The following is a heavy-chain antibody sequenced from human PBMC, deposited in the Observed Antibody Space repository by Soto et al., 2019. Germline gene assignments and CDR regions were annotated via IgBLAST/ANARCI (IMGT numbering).Heavy chain of an antibody. V-gene: IGHV3-11*06. CDR2: ISPKSTFR. CDR3: VRGGGGGLFEH. J-gene: IGHJ4*02. D-gene: IGHD2-21*01. CDR1: GFPFNDYY. Sequence: PGGSLRLSCATSGFPFNDYYMTWIRQAPGKGLEWLSHISPKSTFRNYADSVKGRFTISRGNTESSLFLQMNSLGVDDTAVYSCVRGGGGGLFEHWGQGVLVTVSS.